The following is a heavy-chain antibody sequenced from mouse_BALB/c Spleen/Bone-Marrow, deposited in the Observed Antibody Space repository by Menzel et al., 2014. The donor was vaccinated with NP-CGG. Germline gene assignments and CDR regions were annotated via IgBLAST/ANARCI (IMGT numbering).Heavy chain of an antibody. CDR3: TCVCYGYYFDY. D-gene: IGHD2-12*01. V-gene: IGHV1-69*01. CDR2: IDTSDTYT. CDR1: GYTFTDYW. Sequence: VQLQQSGAELVMPGASVKMSCKASGYTFTDYWMHWVKQRPGQGLEWIGAIDTSDTYTNYNQKFKGKATLTVDESSSTAYMQLSSLTSEDSAVYFCTCVCYGYYFDYWGQGTTLTVSS. J-gene: IGHJ2*01.